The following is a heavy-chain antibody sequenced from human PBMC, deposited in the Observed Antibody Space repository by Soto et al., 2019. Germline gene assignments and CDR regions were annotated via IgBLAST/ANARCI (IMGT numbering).Heavy chain of an antibody. Sequence: QLQLQESGPGLVKPSETLSLTCTVSGGSISSSSYYWGWIRQPPGKVLEWIGSIYYSGSAYYNPSLKSRVTISVDTSKNQFSLEVSSVTAADTAVYYCARSGGVRSDAFDIWGQGTMVTVSS. V-gene: IGHV4-39*01. CDR1: GGSISSSSYY. J-gene: IGHJ3*02. CDR2: IYYSGSA. D-gene: IGHD3-16*01. CDR3: ARSGGVRSDAFDI.